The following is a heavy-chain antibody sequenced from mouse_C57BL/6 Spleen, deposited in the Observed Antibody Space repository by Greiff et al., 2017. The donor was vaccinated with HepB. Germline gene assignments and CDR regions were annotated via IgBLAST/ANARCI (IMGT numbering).Heavy chain of an antibody. Sequence: EVQLQQSGPVLVKPGASVKMSCKASGYTFTDYYMNWVKQSHGKSLEWIGVINPYNGGTSYNQKFKGKATLTVDKSSSTAYMELNSLTSEDSAVFYCARDYSNWSVDYWGQGTTLTVSS. CDR3: ARDYSNWSVDY. J-gene: IGHJ2*01. V-gene: IGHV1-19*01. CDR1: GYTFTDYY. CDR2: INPYNGGT. D-gene: IGHD2-5*01.